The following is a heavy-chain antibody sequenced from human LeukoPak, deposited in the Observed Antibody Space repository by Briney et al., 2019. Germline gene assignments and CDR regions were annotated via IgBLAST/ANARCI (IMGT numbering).Heavy chain of an antibody. D-gene: IGHD2-15*01. CDR2: IYYSGST. J-gene: IGHJ4*02. CDR3: ARGPVAYCSGGSCYGDY. Sequence: PSETLSLTCTVSGGSISSYYWSWIRKPPGKGLEWIWYIYYSGSTNYNPSLKSRVTISVDTSKNQFSLKLSSVTAADTAVYYFARGPVAYCSGGSCYGDYWGQGTLVTVSS. CDR1: GGSISSYY. V-gene: IGHV4-59*01.